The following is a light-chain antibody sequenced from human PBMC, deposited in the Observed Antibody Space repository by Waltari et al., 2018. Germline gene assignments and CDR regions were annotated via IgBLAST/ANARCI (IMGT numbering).Light chain of an antibody. CDR1: SSDVGGYNY. V-gene: IGLV2-11*01. CDR3: TSYTTSRTWV. Sequence: QSALTQPRSVSGSPGPSVTISCTGTSSDVGGYNYVSWYQQHPGKAPKLMIYDVSKRPSGVPDRFSGSKSGNTASLTISGLQAEDEADYYCTSYTTSRTWVFGGGTKLTVL. J-gene: IGLJ3*02. CDR2: DVS.